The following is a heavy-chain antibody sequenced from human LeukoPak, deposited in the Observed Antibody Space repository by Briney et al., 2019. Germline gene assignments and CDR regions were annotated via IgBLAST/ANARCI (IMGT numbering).Heavy chain of an antibody. Sequence: GGSLRLSCTVSGFIFSDFSMSWVRQAPGKGLEWVAKMSEGGNEIFYVDSVKGRFTISRDNTKKSLYLQLNSLRAEDTAVYYCAELGITMIGGVWGKGTTVTISS. CDR2: MSEGGNEI. CDR1: GFIFSDFS. D-gene: IGHD3-10*02. J-gene: IGHJ6*04. CDR3: AELGITMIGGV. V-gene: IGHV3-7*01.